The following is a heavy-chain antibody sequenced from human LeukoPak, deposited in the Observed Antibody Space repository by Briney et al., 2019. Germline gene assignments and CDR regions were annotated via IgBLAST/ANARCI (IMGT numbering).Heavy chain of an antibody. CDR1: GGSISSGDDY. CDR2: IYYSGST. V-gene: IGHV4-30-4*01. Sequence: SETLSLTCTVSGGSISSGDDYWSWIHQPPGKGLEWIGYIYYSGSTYYNPSLKSRVTISVDTSKNQFSLKLSSVTAADTAVYYCARESTIRSYYFDYWGQGTLVTVSS. D-gene: IGHD5/OR15-5a*01. J-gene: IGHJ4*02. CDR3: ARESTIRSYYFDY.